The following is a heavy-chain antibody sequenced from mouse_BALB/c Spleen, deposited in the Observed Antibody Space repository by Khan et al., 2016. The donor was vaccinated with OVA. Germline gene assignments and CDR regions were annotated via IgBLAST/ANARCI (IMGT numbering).Heavy chain of an antibody. CDR2: IWGDGSI. CDR3: TKFTSDFYPMDY. J-gene: IGHJ4*01. V-gene: IGHV2-3*01. D-gene: IGHD3-1*01. CDR1: GFSLISYG. Sequence: VQLQESGPGLVAPSQSLSITCTVSGFSLISYGVNWVRQPPGKGLEWLGVIWGDGSINYHSTLKSRLIISKDNSKRQVFLTLNSLQTDDTATYYCTKFTSDFYPMDYWGQGTSVTVSS.